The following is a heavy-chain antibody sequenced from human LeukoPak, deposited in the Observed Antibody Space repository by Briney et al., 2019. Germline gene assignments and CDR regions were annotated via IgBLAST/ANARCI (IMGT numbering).Heavy chain of an antibody. J-gene: IGHJ4*02. CDR1: GFTFSSYG. V-gene: IGHV3-30*18. CDR2: ISYDGSNK. D-gene: IGHD3-22*01. CDR3: AKDQDYYDSSGSFGY. Sequence: PGGSLRLSCAASGFTFSSYGMHWVRQAPGKGLEWVAVISYDGSNKYYADSVKGRFTISRDNSKNTLYLQMNSLRAEDTAVYYCAKDQDYYDSSGSFGYWGQGTLVTVSS.